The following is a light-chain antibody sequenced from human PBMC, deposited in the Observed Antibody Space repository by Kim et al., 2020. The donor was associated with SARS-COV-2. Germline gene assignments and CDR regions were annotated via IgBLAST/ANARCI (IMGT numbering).Light chain of an antibody. Sequence: SITISYTGASSDVGSYNLVSWYQQHPGKAPKLMIYEVSKRPSGVSNRFSGSKSGNTASLTISGLQAEDEADYYCCSYAGSSTPVVFGGGTQLTVL. V-gene: IGLV2-23*02. CDR3: CSYAGSSTPVV. J-gene: IGLJ2*01. CDR2: EVS. CDR1: SSDVGSYNL.